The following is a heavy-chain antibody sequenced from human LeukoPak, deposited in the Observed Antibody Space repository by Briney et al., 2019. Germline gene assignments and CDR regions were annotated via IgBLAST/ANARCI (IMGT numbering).Heavy chain of an antibody. D-gene: IGHD3-3*01. CDR2: IYYSGST. J-gene: IGHJ4*02. V-gene: IGHV4-59*01. Sequence: SETLSLTCTVSGGSISSYYWSWIRQPPGKGLEWIGYIYYSGSTNYNPSLKSRVTISVDTSKNQFSLKLSSVTAADTAVYYCARTRFLEWLFDYWGQGTLVTVSS. CDR3: ARTRFLEWLFDY. CDR1: GGSISSYY.